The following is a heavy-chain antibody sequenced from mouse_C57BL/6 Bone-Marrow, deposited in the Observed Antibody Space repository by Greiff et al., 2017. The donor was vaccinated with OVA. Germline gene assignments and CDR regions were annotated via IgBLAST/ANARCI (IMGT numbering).Heavy chain of an antibody. V-gene: IGHV1-52*01. CDR1: GYPFTSYW. D-gene: IGHD2-5*01. CDR2: IDPSDSAT. CDR3: ARRSYYSNLFDY. J-gene: IGHJ2*01. Sequence: VQLQQPGAELVRPGSSVKLPCKASGYPFTSYWMNWVKQRPIQGLEWIGNIDPSDSATQYNPKLKDKDTLTVDKSSSTAYMQLSSLTSEDSAFYYCARRSYYSNLFDYWGQGTTLTVSS.